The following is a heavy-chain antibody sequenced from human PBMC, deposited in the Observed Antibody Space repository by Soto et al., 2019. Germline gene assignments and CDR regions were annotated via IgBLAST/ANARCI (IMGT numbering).Heavy chain of an antibody. J-gene: IGHJ5*02. V-gene: IGHV4-39*01. Sequence: PSETLSLTCTVSRGSISSTSCYWGWIRQPPGKGLEWIGSIYYSGSTSYNPSLKSRVTVSIDTSKNQFSLKLSSVTAADTAVYYCARQSNWFDPWGQGTLVTVSS. CDR3: ARQSNWFDP. CDR1: RGSISSTSCY. CDR2: IYYSGST.